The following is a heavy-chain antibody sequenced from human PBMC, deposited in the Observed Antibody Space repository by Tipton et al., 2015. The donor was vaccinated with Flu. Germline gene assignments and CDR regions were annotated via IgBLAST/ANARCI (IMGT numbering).Heavy chain of an antibody. CDR2: ISGSGLST. D-gene: IGHD6-19*01. J-gene: IGHJ4*02. V-gene: IGHV3-23*01. CDR1: GFTFSKFG. CDR3: AKDQSYPVNSGWYEY. Sequence: SLRLSCAASGFTFSKFGMSWVRQAPGKGLEWVSFISGSGLSTYYADSVKGRYTVSRDNSRSTLYLDIKSLRAADTAVYYCAKDQSYPVNSGWYEYWGRGTLVSVSS.